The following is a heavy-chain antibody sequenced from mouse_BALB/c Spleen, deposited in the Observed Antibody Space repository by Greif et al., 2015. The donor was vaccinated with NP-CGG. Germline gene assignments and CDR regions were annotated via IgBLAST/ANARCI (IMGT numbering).Heavy chain of an antibody. V-gene: IGHV7-3*02. J-gene: IGHJ4*01. CDR1: GFTFTDYY. D-gene: IGHD2-3*01. CDR3: ARDDPLYDAMDY. CDR2: IRNKANGYTT. Sequence: EVHLVESGGGLVQPGGSLRLSCATSGFTFTDYYMSWVRQPPGKALEWLGFIRNKANGYTTEYSASVKGRFTISRDNSQSILYLQMNTLRAEDSATYYCARDDPLYDAMDYWGQGTSVTVSS.